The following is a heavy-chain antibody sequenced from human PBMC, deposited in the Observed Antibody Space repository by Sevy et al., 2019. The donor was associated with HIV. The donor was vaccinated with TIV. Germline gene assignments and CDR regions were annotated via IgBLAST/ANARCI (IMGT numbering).Heavy chain of an antibody. CDR2: ISGSGGST. J-gene: IGHJ4*02. D-gene: IGHD3-3*01. CDR3: AKYRARGVVINLFDY. Sequence: GGSLRLSCAASGFTFSSYAMSWVRQAPGKGLEWVSAISGSGGSTYYAYSVKGRFTISRDNSKNTLYLQMNSLRAEDTAVYYCAKYRARGVVINLFDYWGQGTLVTVSS. V-gene: IGHV3-23*01. CDR1: GFTFSSYA.